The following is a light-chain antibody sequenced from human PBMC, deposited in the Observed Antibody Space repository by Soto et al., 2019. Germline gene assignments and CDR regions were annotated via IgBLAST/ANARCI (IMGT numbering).Light chain of an antibody. CDR3: GTWDSSLSAGV. J-gene: IGLJ3*02. CDR1: SSNIGKNY. CDR2: DNN. Sequence: QSVLTQPPSVSAAPGQKLTISCSGSSSNIGKNYVSWYQQLPGTAPKLLIYDNNKRPSGIPDRFSGSKSGTSATLGITGLQTGDEADYYCGTWDSSLSAGVFGGGTKVTVL. V-gene: IGLV1-51*01.